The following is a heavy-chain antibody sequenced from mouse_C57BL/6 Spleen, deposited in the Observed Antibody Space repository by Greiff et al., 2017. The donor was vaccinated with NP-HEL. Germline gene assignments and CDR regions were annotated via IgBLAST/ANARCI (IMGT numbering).Heavy chain of an antibody. CDR2: IDPSDSET. CDR3: ARGFYYSFYYFDY. J-gene: IGHJ2*01. D-gene: IGHD2-12*01. V-gene: IGHV1-52*01. CDR1: GYTFTSYW. Sequence: QVQLQQPGAELVRPGSSVKLSCKASGYTFTSYWMHWVKQRPIQGLEWIGNIDPSDSETHYNQKFKDKATLTVDKSSSTAYMQLSSLTSEDSAVYYCARGFYYSFYYFDYWGQGTTLTVSS.